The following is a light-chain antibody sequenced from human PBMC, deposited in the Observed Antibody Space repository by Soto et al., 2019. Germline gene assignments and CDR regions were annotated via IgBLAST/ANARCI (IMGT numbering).Light chain of an antibody. CDR1: QSVGSAY. Sequence: EIVLTQSPGTMSLSPGERATLSCRASQSVGSAYLAWYQQKLGQAPRLLIYGSSNRATSIPDRFSGSGSRTDFTLTISRLEPEDFAVYYCQQYGSSRWTFSQGTKVELK. CDR2: GSS. J-gene: IGKJ1*01. V-gene: IGKV3-20*01. CDR3: QQYGSSRWT.